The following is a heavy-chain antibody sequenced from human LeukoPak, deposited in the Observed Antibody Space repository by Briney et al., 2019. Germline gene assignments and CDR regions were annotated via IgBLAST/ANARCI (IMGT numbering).Heavy chain of an antibody. CDR1: GGSISSYY. V-gene: IGHV4-59*12. D-gene: IGHD5-18*01. CDR2: IYYSGRT. CDR3: ARVRSYGDFYYYMDV. J-gene: IGHJ6*03. Sequence: SETLSLTCSVSGGSISSYYWSWLRQPPGKGLEWIGYIYYSGRTSYNPSLKSRVTISVDTSKNQFSLRLSSVTAADTAVYCCARVRSYGDFYYYMDVWGKGTTVTISS.